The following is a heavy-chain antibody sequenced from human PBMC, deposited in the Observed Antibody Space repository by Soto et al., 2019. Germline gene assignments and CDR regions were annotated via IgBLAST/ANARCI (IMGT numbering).Heavy chain of an antibody. CDR3: ARHGSY. V-gene: IGHV4-39*01. CDR2: IYFSGST. CDR1: GVSISSSGYY. J-gene: IGHJ4*02. Sequence: SETLSLTCTVSGVSISSSGYYWGWIRQTPGKGLEWIGTIYFSGSTYYNPSLKSRVTISVDRSKNQFSLNLTSVTAADTALYYCARHGSYWGPGTLVTVSS.